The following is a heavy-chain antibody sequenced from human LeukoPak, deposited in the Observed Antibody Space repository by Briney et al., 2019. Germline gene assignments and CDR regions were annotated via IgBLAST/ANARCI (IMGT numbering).Heavy chain of an antibody. CDR1: GGTFSSYA. CDR3: ARDPIVVVVAATSNWFDP. CDR2: IIPILGIA. V-gene: IGHV1-69*04. J-gene: IGHJ5*02. Sequence: ASVKVSCKASGGTFSSYAISWVRQAPGQGLEWMGRIIPILGIANYAQKSQGRVTITADKSTSTAYMELSSLRSEDTAVYYCARDPIVVVVAATSNWFDPWGQGTLVTVSS. D-gene: IGHD2-15*01.